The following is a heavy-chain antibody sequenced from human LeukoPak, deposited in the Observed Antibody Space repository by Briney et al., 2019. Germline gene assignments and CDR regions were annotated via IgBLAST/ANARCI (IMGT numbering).Heavy chain of an antibody. CDR3: ARAGNYYDSSGYDFDY. D-gene: IGHD3-22*01. J-gene: IGHJ4*02. Sequence: GGSLRLSCAASGFTFSSYAMSWVRQAPGKGREWVSGISGSGGNTYYADSVKGRFTISRDNAKNSLYLQMNSLRAEDTALYYCARAGNYYDSSGYDFDYWGQGTLVTVSS. CDR1: GFTFSSYA. V-gene: IGHV3-23*01. CDR2: ISGSGGNT.